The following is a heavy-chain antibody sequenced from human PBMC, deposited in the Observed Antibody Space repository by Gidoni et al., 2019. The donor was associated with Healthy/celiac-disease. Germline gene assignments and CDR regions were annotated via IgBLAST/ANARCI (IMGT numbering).Heavy chain of an antibody. D-gene: IGHD3-10*01. Sequence: EVQLVQSGAEVQKPGESLKISCKGSGYSFTSYWRGWVRQMPWKGLEWMGIIDPGDFDTRDSQSCQGKVTISDDKSISTAYRQWSSLKASDTARYYWARPALWCREVCFDYWGQGTLVTVSS. V-gene: IGHV5-51*01. CDR1: GYSFTSYW. CDR2: IDPGDFDT. CDR3: ARPALWCREVCFDY. J-gene: IGHJ4*02.